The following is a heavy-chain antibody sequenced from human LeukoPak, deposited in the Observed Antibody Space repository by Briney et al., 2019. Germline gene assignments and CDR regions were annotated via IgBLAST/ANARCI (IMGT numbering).Heavy chain of an antibody. J-gene: IGHJ5*02. CDR1: GFSLNTRGVG. D-gene: IGHD7-27*01. CDR3: AHTGSAHGDHWFDP. CDR2: ISRDDDK. V-gene: IGHV2-5*02. Sequence: SGPTLVKPTETLTLTCTFSGFSLNTRGVGVGWIRQAPGKSLEWLALISRDDDKRYRPSLKSRPTITKDTSKNQVALTLANLDPVDTATYYCAHTGSAHGDHWFDPWGQGTLVTVSS.